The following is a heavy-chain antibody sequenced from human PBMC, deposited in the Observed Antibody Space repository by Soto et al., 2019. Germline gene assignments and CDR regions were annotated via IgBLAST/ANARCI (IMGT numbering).Heavy chain of an antibody. J-gene: IGHJ4*02. CDR1: GFTFSSYG. V-gene: IGHV3-30*18. CDR3: GKEGGLSGSYYISSSYYFDY. D-gene: IGHD1-26*01. CDR2: ISYDGSNT. Sequence: VQLVESGGGVVQPGRSLRLSCVASGFTFSSYGMHWVRQAPGKGLEWVAIISYDGSNTYYADSVKGRFTISRDNSKNTLYLQMNSLGAEDTSVYYCGKEGGLSGSYYISSSYYFDYWGPGTLGTVSS.